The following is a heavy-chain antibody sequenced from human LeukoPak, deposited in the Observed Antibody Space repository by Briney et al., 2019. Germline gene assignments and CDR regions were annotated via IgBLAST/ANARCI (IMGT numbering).Heavy chain of an antibody. D-gene: IGHD1-1*01. CDR1: GGSFSVYY. CDR2: INHSGST. J-gene: IGHJ4*02. CDR3: SRGLEGQGFDY. V-gene: IGHV4-34*01. Sequence: SETLSLTCAVYGGSFSVYYWSWIRQPPGKGLEWIGEINHSGSTNYNPSLKSRVTISVDTSKNQFSLQLRYVTAADTAVYYCSRGLEGQGFDYWGQGTLVTVSS.